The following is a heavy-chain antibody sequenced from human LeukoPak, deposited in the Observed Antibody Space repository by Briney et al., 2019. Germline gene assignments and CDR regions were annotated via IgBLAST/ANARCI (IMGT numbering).Heavy chain of an antibody. CDR3: ARADCSGGSCFLYGMDV. CDR2: MNPNSGNT. V-gene: IGHV1-8*01. Sequence: ASVKVSCKASGYTFTSYDINWVRQATGQGLEWMGWMNPNSGNTGYAQKFQGRVTMTRNTSISTAYMELSSLRSEDTAVYYCARADCSGGSCFLYGMDVWGQGTTVTVSS. CDR1: GYTFTSYD. D-gene: IGHD2-15*01. J-gene: IGHJ6*02.